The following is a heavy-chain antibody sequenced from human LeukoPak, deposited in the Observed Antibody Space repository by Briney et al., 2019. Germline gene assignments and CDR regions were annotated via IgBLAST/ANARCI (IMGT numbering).Heavy chain of an antibody. J-gene: IGHJ4*02. D-gene: IGHD3-10*01. CDR2: IYYSGST. V-gene: IGHV4-39*07. CDR1: RGSISSRGYD. Sequence: SETLSLTCTVSRGSISSRGYDSGWIPQPPGKGLDWIWSIYYSGSTYYNPSLKSRVTISLDTSNNHFSLNLNSVTAADTAVYSCGSHYGSGSFYSPFDYWGEGTLVTVYS. CDR3: GSHYGSGSFYSPFDY.